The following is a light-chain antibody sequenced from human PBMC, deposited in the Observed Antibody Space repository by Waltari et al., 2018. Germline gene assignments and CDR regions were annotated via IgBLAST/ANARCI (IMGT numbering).Light chain of an antibody. CDR3: QQYYDSPRT. J-gene: IGKJ1*01. CDR1: HTVLYSSHNNND. CDR2: WAS. Sequence: DIVMTQSPDSLPVSLGERATINCKSSHTVLYSSHNNNDLPWYQLKLGQPPKLLISWASTSASGVPARFSGSWSGTDFTLTISSLQAEDVAVYYCQQYYDSPRTFGQGTRVKIK. V-gene: IGKV4-1*01.